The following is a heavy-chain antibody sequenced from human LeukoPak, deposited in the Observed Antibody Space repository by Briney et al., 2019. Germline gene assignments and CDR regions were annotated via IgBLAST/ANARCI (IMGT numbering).Heavy chain of an antibody. V-gene: IGHV1-18*01. D-gene: IGHD3-3*01. Sequence: ASVKVSCKASGYTFTSYGISWVRQAPGQGLEWMGWISAYNGSTNYAQKLQGRVTMTTDTSTSTAYMELRSLRSDDTAAYYCARGPLGVVSQLEYFQHWGQGTLVTVSS. J-gene: IGHJ1*01. CDR2: ISAYNGST. CDR3: ARGPLGVVSQLEYFQH. CDR1: GYTFTSYG.